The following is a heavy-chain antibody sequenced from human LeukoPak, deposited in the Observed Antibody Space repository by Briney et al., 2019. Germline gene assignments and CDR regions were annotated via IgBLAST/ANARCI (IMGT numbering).Heavy chain of an antibody. D-gene: IGHD3-22*01. CDR2: INPNNGGT. V-gene: IGHV1-2*02. CDR3: ARTTHYYDSSRI. Sequence: GASVKVSCKASGYTFTGYYMHWVRQAPGQGLEWMGWINPNNGGTNYAQKFQGRVTMTRDTSISTAYMELSRLTSDDTGVYYCARTTHYYDSSRIWGQGTLVTVSS. J-gene: IGHJ4*02. CDR1: GYTFTGYY.